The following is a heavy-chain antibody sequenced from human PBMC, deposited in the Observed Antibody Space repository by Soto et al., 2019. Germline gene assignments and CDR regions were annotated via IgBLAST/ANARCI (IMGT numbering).Heavy chain of an antibody. CDR1: GFTFDDYA. CDR2: ISWNSGSI. V-gene: IGHV3-9*01. J-gene: IGHJ4*02. D-gene: IGHD6-6*01. CDR3: AKDIGAARRGSGFDY. Sequence: EVQLVESGGGLVQPGRSLRLSCAASGFTFDDYAMHWVRQAPGKGLEWVSGISWNSGSIGYADSVKGRFTISRDNAKNSLYLQMNSLRAEYTALYYCAKDIGAARRGSGFDYWGQGTLVTVSS.